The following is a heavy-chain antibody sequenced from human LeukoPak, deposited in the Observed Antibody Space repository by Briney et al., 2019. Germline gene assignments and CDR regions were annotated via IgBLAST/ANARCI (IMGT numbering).Heavy chain of an antibody. CDR3: AKVRANYDILAGDAFDI. D-gene: IGHD3-9*01. CDR2: ISYDGSNK. J-gene: IGHJ3*02. V-gene: IGHV3-30*18. CDR1: GFSVFSNY. Sequence: GGSLRLSCAASGFSVFSNYMTWVRQAPGKGLEWVAVISYDGSNKYYADSVKGRFTISRDNSKNTLYLQMNSLRAEDTAVYYCAKVRANYDILAGDAFDIWGQGTMVTVSS.